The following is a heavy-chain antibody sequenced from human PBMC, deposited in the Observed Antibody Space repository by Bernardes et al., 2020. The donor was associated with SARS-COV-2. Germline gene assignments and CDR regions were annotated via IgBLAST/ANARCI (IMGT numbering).Heavy chain of an antibody. CDR1: GFTFGDYA. D-gene: IGHD3-16*01. Sequence: GGSLRLSCTASGFTFGDYAMSWVRQAPGKGLEWVGFIRSKAYGVTTEYAASVKGRFTISRDDSKSIAYLQMNSLKTEDTAVYYCTRAVDAVLFGDYYYGMDVWGQGTTVTVSS. CDR2: IRSKAYGVTT. V-gene: IGHV3-49*04. J-gene: IGHJ6*02. CDR3: TRAVDAVLFGDYYYGMDV.